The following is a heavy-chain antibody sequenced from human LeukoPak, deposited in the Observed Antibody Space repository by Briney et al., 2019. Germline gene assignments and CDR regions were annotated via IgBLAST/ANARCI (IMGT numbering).Heavy chain of an antibody. V-gene: IGHV3-23*01. CDR2: ISGSCGST. D-gene: IGHD1-26*01. Sequence: GGSLRLSCAASGFTFSTCGMCWVRQAPGKGLEWVSSISGSCGSTYYADSVKGRFTISRDNSKNTLFMQMNSLRDDDTAVYYCANEEDTGSCHQCRRGFDYWGQGTLVTVSS. CDR3: ANEEDTGSCHQCRRGFDY. CDR1: GFTFSTCG. J-gene: IGHJ4*02.